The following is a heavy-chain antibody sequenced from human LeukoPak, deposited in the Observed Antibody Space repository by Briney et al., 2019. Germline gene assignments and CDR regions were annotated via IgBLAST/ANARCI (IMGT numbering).Heavy chain of an antibody. CDR2: INSDGSST. D-gene: IGHD4/OR15-4a*01. Sequence: GGSLRLSCAASGFTFSSYWMHWVRQAPGKGLVWVSRINSDGSSTSYADSVKGRFTISRDNAKNTLYLQMNSLRAEDTAVYYCAKDPLTDYGDYLDYWGQGTLVTVSS. V-gene: IGHV3-74*01. CDR1: GFTFSSYW. J-gene: IGHJ4*02. CDR3: AKDPLTDYGDYLDY.